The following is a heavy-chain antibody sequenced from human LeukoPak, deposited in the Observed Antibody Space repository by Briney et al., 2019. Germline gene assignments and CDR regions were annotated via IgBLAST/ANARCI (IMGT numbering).Heavy chain of an antibody. D-gene: IGHD2/OR15-2a*01. V-gene: IGHV4-59*08. Sequence: SETLSLTCTVSGGSISTNYWNWIRQPPGKGLEWIGYIYYSGSTKYNPSLKSRVTISVDTSKNQFSLKLSSVTAADTAVFYCARARYYKSTAYHDYFDSWGRGTLVTVS. CDR3: ARARYYKSTAYHDYFDS. J-gene: IGHJ4*02. CDR1: GGSISTNY. CDR2: IYYSGST.